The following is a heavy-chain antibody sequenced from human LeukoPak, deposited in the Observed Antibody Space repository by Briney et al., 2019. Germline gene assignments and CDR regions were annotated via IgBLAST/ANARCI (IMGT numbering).Heavy chain of an antibody. D-gene: IGHD2-2*01. CDR3: RTRTASSTSDAFDV. CDR1: GASIYNYY. Sequence: SETLSLTCTVSGASIYNYYWTWIRQPPGKGLEWIGFIHHSGSSAYNPSFEGRVTTSVDTSKNQVAQKLTTVTTRDSAVVYWRTRTASSTSDAFDVLGQARMVALSS. J-gene: IGHJ3*01. V-gene: IGHV4-59*12. CDR2: IHHSGSS.